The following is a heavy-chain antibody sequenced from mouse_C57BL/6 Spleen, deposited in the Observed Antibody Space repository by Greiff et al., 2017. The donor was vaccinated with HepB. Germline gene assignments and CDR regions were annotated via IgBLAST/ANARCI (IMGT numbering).Heavy chain of an antibody. CDR2: ISDGGSYT. V-gene: IGHV5-4*01. CDR1: GFTFSSYA. Sequence: EVQGVESGGGLVKPGGSLKLSCAASGFTFSSYAMSWVRQTPEKRLEWVATISDGGSYTYYPDNVKGRFTISRDNAKNNLYLQMSHLKSEDTAMYYCARDRPDGYYDYWGQGTTLTVSS. D-gene: IGHD2-3*01. J-gene: IGHJ2*01. CDR3: ARDRPDGYYDY.